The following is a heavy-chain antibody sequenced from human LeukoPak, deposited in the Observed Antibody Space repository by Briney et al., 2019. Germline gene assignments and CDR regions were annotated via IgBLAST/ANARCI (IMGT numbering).Heavy chain of an antibody. V-gene: IGHV3-7*01. CDR1: GFTFSSYW. CDR2: IKQGGSEK. Sequence: GGSLRLSCAASGFTFSSYWMSWVRQAPGKGLEWVANIKQGGSEKYYVDSVKGRFTISRDNAKNSLYLQMNSLGAEDTAVYYCARYYYGSGSYFDYWGQGTLVTVSS. D-gene: IGHD3-10*01. J-gene: IGHJ4*02. CDR3: ARYYYGSGSYFDY.